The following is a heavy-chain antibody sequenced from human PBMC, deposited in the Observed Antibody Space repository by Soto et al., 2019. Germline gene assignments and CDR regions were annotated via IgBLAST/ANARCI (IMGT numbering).Heavy chain of an antibody. D-gene: IGHD2-15*01. CDR2: IQRGGSI. Sequence: EVQLVESGGDLVQPGGSLRLSCAASGFTVSSKYMSWVRQAPGKGLEWVAVIQRGGSIYYAKSVKGRFAISRDSSKNTLYVQMNSRRAEDSAVYYCGRDDVHCSGVICYGVPMDVLGNGTTVTVSS. V-gene: IGHV3-66*01. J-gene: IGHJ6*03. CDR1: GFTVSSKY. CDR3: GRDDVHCSGVICYGVPMDV.